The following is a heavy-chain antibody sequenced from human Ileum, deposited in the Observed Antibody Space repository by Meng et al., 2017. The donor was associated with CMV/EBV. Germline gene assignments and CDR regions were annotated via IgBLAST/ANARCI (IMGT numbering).Heavy chain of an antibody. CDR2: TRYDGNDK. D-gene: IGHD3-16*02. J-gene: IGHJ6*02. CDR1: GFTFSSYG. V-gene: IGHV3-30*02. Sequence: GGSLRLSCAASGFTFSSYGIHWVRQAPGKGLEWVAFTRYDGNDKYYADSVKGRFIIFRDNSKNRAYLQMNILRAEDTAVYYCAKGRRARYGDFGMDVWGQGTTVTGAS. CDR3: AKGRRARYGDFGMDV.